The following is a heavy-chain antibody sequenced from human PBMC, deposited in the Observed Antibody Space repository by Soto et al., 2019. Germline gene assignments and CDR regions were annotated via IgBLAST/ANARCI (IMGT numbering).Heavy chain of an antibody. D-gene: IGHD3-16*01. CDR3: AKGANPDIGLKFYALAFDLDD. CDR1: GFSFSSYA. CDR2: ISYDGSNK. Sequence: QVQLVESGGGVVQPGRSLRLSCAASGFSFSSYAMHWVRQAPGKGLEWVAVISYDGSNKYYADSVKGRFTISRDNSKNTLYLKRNGLRASDSGVYSGAKGANPDIGLKFYALAFDLDDAGQGTTFAFSS. V-gene: IGHV3-30-3*01. J-gene: IGHJ6*02.